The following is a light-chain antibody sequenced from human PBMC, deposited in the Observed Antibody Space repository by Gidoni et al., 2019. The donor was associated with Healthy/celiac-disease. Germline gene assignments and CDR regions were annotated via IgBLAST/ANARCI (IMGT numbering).Light chain of an antibody. J-gene: IGKJ1*01. CDR1: QSLLHSNGYNY. V-gene: IGKV2-28*01. CDR3: MQALQTPRT. CDR2: LGS. Sequence: ESVMTQSPLSLPVTPGEPASISCRSSQSLLHSNGYNYLDWYLQKPGQSPQLLIYLGSNRASGVPDRFSGSGSGTDFTLKISRVDAEDVGVYYCMQALQTPRTFGQGTKVEIK.